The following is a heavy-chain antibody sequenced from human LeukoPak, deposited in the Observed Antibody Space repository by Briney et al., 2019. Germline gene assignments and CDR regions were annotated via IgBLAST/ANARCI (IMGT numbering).Heavy chain of an antibody. D-gene: IGHD4-17*01. CDR2: INHSRST. J-gene: IGHJ4*02. V-gene: IGHV4-34*01. CDR1: GGSFSGYY. CDR3: ARAYGAWDY. Sequence: PSETLSLTCAVYGGSFSGYYWSWIRQPPGKGLEWIGEINHSRSTNYNPSLKSRVTISVDTSKNQFSLKLSSVTAADTAVYYCARAYGAWDYWGQGTLVTVSS.